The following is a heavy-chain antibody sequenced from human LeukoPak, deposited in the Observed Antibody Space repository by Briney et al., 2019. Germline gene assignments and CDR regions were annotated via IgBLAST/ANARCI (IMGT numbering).Heavy chain of an antibody. D-gene: IGHD3-22*01. V-gene: IGHV1-18*04. J-gene: IGHJ4*02. CDR1: GYTFTGYY. CDR3: ARENDSSGYYYVFFDY. Sequence: ASVKVSCKASGYTFTGYYMHWVRQAPGQGLEWMGWISAYNGNTNYAQKLQGRVTMTTDTSTSTAYMELRSLRSDDTAVYYCARENDSSGYYYVFFDYWGQGTLVTVSS. CDR2: ISAYNGNT.